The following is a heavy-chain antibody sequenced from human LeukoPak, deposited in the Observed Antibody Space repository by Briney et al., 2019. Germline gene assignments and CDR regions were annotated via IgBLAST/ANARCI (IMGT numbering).Heavy chain of an antibody. CDR2: ISSNGGST. CDR1: GFTFSSYA. Sequence: PGGSLRLSCAASGFTFSSYAMHWVRQAPGKGLEYVSAISSNGGSTYYANSVKGRFTISRDNSKNTLYLQMGSLRAEDMAVYYCARGREIFYGGKPFDYWGQGTLVNVSS. CDR3: ARGREIFYGGKPFDY. D-gene: IGHD4-23*01. V-gene: IGHV3-64*01. J-gene: IGHJ4*02.